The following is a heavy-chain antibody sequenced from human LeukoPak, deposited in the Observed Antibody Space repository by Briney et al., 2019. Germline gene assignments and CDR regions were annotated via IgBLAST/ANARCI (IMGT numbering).Heavy chain of an antibody. CDR2: ISSSSSYI. Sequence: GGSLRLSCAASGFTFSSYSMNWVRQAPGKGLEWVSSISSSSSYIYYADSVKGRFTISRDNAKNSLYLQMNSLRAEDTAVYYCARRGMVRGPGSAFDIWGQGTMVTVSS. J-gene: IGHJ3*02. D-gene: IGHD3-10*01. CDR3: ARRGMVRGPGSAFDI. CDR1: GFTFSSYS. V-gene: IGHV3-21*01.